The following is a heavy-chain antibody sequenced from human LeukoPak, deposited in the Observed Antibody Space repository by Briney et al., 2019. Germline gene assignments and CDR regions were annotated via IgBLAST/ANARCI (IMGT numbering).Heavy chain of an antibody. CDR2: IWYDGSNK. CDR1: GFTFSSYG. CDR3: ARDYIVAQNTDV. D-gene: IGHD5-12*01. V-gene: IGHV3-33*01. J-gene: IGHJ6*03. Sequence: PGGSLRLSCAASGFTFSSYGMHWVRQAPGKGLEWVAVIWYDGSNKYYADSVKGRFTISRDNSKNTLYLQMNSLRAEDTAVYYCARDYIVAQNTDVWGKGTTVTVSS.